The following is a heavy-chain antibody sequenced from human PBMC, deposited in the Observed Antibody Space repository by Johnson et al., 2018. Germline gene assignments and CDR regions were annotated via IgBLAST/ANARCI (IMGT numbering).Heavy chain of an antibody. Sequence: VQLVQSGGGLVQPGGSLRLSCAASGFTFSTYWMSWVRQAPGKGLEWVANIKKDGSEKYYVDSVRGRFTISRDNTKTSLYLQMNSLRGDDTAVYYCARVLGDYYGSGSYFAFDVWGQGTMVIVSS. CDR1: GFTFSTYW. CDR2: IKKDGSEK. V-gene: IGHV3-7*01. CDR3: ARVLGDYYGSGSYFAFDV. D-gene: IGHD3-10*01. J-gene: IGHJ3*01.